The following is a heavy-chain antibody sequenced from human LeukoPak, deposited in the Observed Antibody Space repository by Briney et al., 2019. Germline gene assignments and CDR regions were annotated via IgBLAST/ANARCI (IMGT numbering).Heavy chain of an antibody. J-gene: IGHJ4*02. Sequence: GGSLRLSCAASGFNVSTNYMNWVRQAPGKGLEWVSAISGSGGSTYYADSVKGRFTISRDNSKNTLYLQMNSLRAEDTAVYYCAKASAPDPGIAAAGIQDYYFDYWGQGTLVTVSS. CDR2: ISGSGGST. CDR3: AKASAPDPGIAAAGIQDYYFDY. D-gene: IGHD6-13*01. CDR1: GFNVSTNY. V-gene: IGHV3-23*01.